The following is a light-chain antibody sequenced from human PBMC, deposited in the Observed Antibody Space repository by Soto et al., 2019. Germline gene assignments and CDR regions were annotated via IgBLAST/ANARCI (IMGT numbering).Light chain of an antibody. CDR2: DAS. V-gene: IGKV1-13*02. CDR3: QQFNSYPGWT. Sequence: IQLTQSPSSLSASVGDRVTITCRASQGISSALAWYQQKPGKAPKLLIYDASSLESGVPSRFSGSGSGTDFTLTISSLQPEDFATYYCQQFNSYPGWTFGQGTKVDIK. J-gene: IGKJ1*01. CDR1: QGISSA.